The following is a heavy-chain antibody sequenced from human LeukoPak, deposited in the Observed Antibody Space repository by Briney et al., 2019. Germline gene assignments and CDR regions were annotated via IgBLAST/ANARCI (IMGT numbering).Heavy chain of an antibody. D-gene: IGHD4/OR15-4a*01. Sequence: SETLSLTCTVSGGSISSYYWSWIRQPPGKGLEWIGYIYYSGSTNCNPSLKSRVTISVDTSKNQFSLKLSSVTAADTAVYYCAREVLGYAFDIWGQGTMVTVSS. CDR3: AREVLGYAFDI. CDR1: GGSISSYY. CDR2: IYYSGST. V-gene: IGHV4-59*01. J-gene: IGHJ3*02.